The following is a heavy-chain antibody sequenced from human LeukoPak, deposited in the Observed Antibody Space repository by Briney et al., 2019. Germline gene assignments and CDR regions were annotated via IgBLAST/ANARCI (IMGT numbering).Heavy chain of an antibody. CDR1: GGSISSSSYY. D-gene: IGHD3-3*01. CDR2: IYYSGST. V-gene: IGHV4-39*01. J-gene: IGHJ6*03. CDR3: ARRGYDFWSGYERHYYHYMDV. Sequence: SETLSLTCTVSGGSISSSSYYWGWIRQPPGKGLEWIGSIYYSGSTYYNPSLKSRVTISVDTSKNQFSLRLSSVTAADTAVYYCARRGYDFWSGYERHYYHYMDVWGKGTTVTVSS.